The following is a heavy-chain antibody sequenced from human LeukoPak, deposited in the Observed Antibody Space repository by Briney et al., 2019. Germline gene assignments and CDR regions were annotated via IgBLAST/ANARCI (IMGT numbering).Heavy chain of an antibody. J-gene: IGHJ4*02. CDR3: TRRRSGWFQDY. CDR1: GFTFSNAW. Sequence: PGGSLRLSCAASGFTFSNAWMNWVRQAPGKGLEWVGRIKSKTEGGTTDYAAPVKGRFTISRDESKNTLYLQMNSLKTEDTAVYYCTRRRSGWFQDYWGQGTLVTVSS. V-gene: IGHV3-15*07. CDR2: IKSKTEGGTT. D-gene: IGHD6-19*01.